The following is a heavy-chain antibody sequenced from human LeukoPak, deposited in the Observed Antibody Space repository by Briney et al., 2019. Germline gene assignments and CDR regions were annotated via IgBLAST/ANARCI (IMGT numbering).Heavy chain of an antibody. J-gene: IGHJ4*02. D-gene: IGHD2-2*02. CDR1: GYTFTGYF. V-gene: IGHV1-2*02. CDR2: INPNSGGT. Sequence: ASVKVPCKASGYTFTGYFMRWVRQAPGQGLEWMGWINPNSGGTNYAQKFQGRVTMTRDTSISTAYMELSRLRSDDTAVYYCARVGAEYQLLYDQYYFDCWGQGTLVTVSS. CDR3: ARVGAEYQLLYDQYYFDC.